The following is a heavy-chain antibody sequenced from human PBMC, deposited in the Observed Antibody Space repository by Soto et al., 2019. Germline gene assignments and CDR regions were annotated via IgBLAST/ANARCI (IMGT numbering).Heavy chain of an antibody. D-gene: IGHD2-2*01. CDR1: GITFTAYA. J-gene: IGHJ4*02. Sequence: EVQLLESGGGLVQPGGSLRLSSAASGITFTAYAMSWVRQAPGKGLEWVSSISGSGGSTYYADSVKGRLTISRDNSKNTLYLQMNSLRAEDTAVYYCATIIIPAATNFYWGQGTLVTVSS. CDR3: ATIIIPAATNFY. CDR2: ISGSGGST. V-gene: IGHV3-23*01.